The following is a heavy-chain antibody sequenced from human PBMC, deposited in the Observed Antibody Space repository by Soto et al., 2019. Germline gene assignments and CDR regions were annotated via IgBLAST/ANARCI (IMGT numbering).Heavy chain of an antibody. V-gene: IGHV3-48*01. CDR2: ISSSSSTI. CDR3: ARDPRTVQLERLPYYYYMDV. J-gene: IGHJ6*03. D-gene: IGHD1-1*01. Sequence: GGSLRLSCAASGFTFSSYSMNWVRQAPGKGLEWVSYISSSSSTIYYADSVKGRFTISRDNAKNSLYLQMNSLRAEDTAVYYCARDPRTVQLERLPYYYYMDVWGKGTTVTVSS. CDR1: GFTFSSYS.